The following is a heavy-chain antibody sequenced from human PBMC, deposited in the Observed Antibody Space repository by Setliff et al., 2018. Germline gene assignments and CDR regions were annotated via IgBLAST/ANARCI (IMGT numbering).Heavy chain of an antibody. V-gene: IGHV1-46*01. CDR3: ASRATYYNFWSGYYLY. D-gene: IGHD3-3*01. CDR1: GYTFTTYY. CDR2: INPGDGST. Sequence: ASVKVSCKASGYTFTTYYMHWVRQAPGQGLEWMGVINPGDGSTTYAQKFQGRVKMTRDTSTNTVYMQLNSLRFEDRAVYYCASRATYYNFWSGYYLYWGQGTLVTVSS. J-gene: IGHJ4*02.